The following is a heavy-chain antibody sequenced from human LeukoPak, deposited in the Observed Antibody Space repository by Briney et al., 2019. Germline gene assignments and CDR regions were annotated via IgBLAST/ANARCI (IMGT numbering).Heavy chain of an antibody. CDR3: AKDFTPSITVAGHFDH. V-gene: IGHV3-43*01. D-gene: IGHD6-19*01. CDR1: GFTFDDYT. CDR2: ISWDGDST. J-gene: IGHJ4*02. Sequence: QAGGSLRLSCAASGFTFDDYTMHWVRQAPGKGLEWVSLISWDGDSTYYADSVKGRFTISRDNSEDPLYLQMNSLRTEDTALYYCAKDFTPSITVAGHFDHWGQGTLVTVSS.